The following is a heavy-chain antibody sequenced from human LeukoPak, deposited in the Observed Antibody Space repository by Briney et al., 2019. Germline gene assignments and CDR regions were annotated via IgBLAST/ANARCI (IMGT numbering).Heavy chain of an antibody. D-gene: IGHD6-19*01. CDR3: AREDGSGWYDY. Sequence: GGSLRLSCAASGFTFSDYYMSWIRQAPGKGLEWVSYISSSGSTLYYADSVKGRITISRDNAKNSLYLQMNSLRAEDTAVYYCAREDGSGWYDYWGQGTLVTVSS. V-gene: IGHV3-11*01. J-gene: IGHJ4*02. CDR1: GFTFSDYY. CDR2: ISSSGSTL.